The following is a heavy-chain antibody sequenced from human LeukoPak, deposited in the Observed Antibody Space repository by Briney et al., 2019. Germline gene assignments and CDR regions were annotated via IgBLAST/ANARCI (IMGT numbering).Heavy chain of an antibody. CDR2: ISGSGGST. V-gene: IGHV3-23*01. CDR3: ARDSPLYYDFWSGYLDY. CDR1: GFTFSSYA. Sequence: PGGSLRLSCAASGFTFSSYAMSWVRQAPGKGLEWVSAISGSGGSTYYADSVKGRFTISRDNSKNTLYLQMNSLRAEDTAVYYCARDSPLYYDFWSGYLDYWGQGTLVTVSS. J-gene: IGHJ4*02. D-gene: IGHD3-3*01.